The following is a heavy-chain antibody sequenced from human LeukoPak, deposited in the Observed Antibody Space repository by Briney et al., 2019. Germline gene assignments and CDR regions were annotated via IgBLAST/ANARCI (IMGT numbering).Heavy chain of an antibody. CDR1: GFTFSSYG. D-gene: IGHD3-3*01. J-gene: IGHJ4*02. CDR3: AKDSGVEGSTYYDFWSGHYGVDY. CDR2: IRYDGSNK. Sequence: GGSLRLSCAASGFTFSSYGMHWVRQAPGKGLEWVAFIRYDGSNKYYADSVKGRFTISRDNSKNTLYLQMNSLRAEDTAVYYCAKDSGVEGSTYYDFWSGHYGVDYWGQGTLVTVSS. V-gene: IGHV3-30*02.